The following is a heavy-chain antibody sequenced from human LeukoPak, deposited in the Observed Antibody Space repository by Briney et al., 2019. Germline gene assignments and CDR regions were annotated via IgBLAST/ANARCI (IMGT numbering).Heavy chain of an antibody. CDR3: AKDRYCSSTSCYTWWREAGDY. J-gene: IGHJ4*02. Sequence: SGGSLRLSCAASGFTFSSYAMSWVRQAPGKGLEWVSAISGSGGSTYYADSVKGRFTISRDNSKNTLYLQMNSLRAEDTAVYYCAKDRYCSSTSCYTWWREAGDYWGQGTLVTVSS. CDR1: GFTFSSYA. D-gene: IGHD2-2*02. CDR2: ISGSGGST. V-gene: IGHV3-23*01.